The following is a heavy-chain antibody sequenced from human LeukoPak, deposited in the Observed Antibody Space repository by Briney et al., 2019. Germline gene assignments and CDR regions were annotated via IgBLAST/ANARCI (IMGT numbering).Heavy chain of an antibody. CDR2: IYSSGNT. Sequence: PSQTLSLTCTVSGGSISSGSHYWSWIRQPAGKGLEWIGRIYSSGNTNYNPSLKSRVTISLDTSKNQFSLNLNSVTAADTAMYYCAGEVGGSWFDPWGLGTLVTVSS. D-gene: IGHD1-26*01. CDR3: AGEVGGSWFDP. J-gene: IGHJ5*02. V-gene: IGHV4-61*02. CDR1: GGSISSGSHY.